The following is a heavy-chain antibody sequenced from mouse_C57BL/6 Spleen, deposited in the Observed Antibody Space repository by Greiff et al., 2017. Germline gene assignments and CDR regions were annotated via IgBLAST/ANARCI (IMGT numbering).Heavy chain of an antibody. CDR3: ARHEGSSYFDY. CDR1: GFTFSSYT. D-gene: IGHD1-1*01. J-gene: IGHJ2*01. Sequence: ESGGGLVKPGGSLKLSCAASGFTFSSYTMSWVRQTPEKRLEWVATISGGGGNTYYPDSVKGRFTISRDNAKNTLYLQMSSLRSEDTALYYCARHEGSSYFDYWGQGTTLTVSS. CDR2: ISGGGGNT. V-gene: IGHV5-9*01.